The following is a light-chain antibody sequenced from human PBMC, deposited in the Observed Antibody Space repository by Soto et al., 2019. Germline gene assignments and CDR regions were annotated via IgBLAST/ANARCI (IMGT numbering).Light chain of an antibody. Sequence: QSALTQPASVSGSPGQSITISCTGTSSDVGSYNYVSWYQQHPGKAPKLMIYDVSNRPSGVSNRFSGSKSGNTASLTISGLQAEDEADYYCSSYTSSTTLPVVFGGGTKLTVL. CDR2: DVS. CDR1: SSDVGSYNY. CDR3: SSYTSSTTLPVV. V-gene: IGLV2-14*01. J-gene: IGLJ2*01.